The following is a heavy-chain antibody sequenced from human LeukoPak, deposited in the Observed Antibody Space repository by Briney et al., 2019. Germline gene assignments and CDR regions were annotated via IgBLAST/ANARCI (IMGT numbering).Heavy chain of an antibody. J-gene: IGHJ6*02. D-gene: IGHD6-13*01. CDR2: ISYDGSNK. CDR1: GFTFSSYW. CDR3: AKDLGAAGPMVHYGMDV. V-gene: IGHV3-30*18. Sequence: PGGSLRLSCAASGFTFSSYWMSWVRQAPGKGLEWVAVISYDGSNKYYADSVKGRFTISRDNSKNTLYLQMNSLRAEDTAVYYCAKDLGAAGPMVHYGMDVWGQGTTVTVCS.